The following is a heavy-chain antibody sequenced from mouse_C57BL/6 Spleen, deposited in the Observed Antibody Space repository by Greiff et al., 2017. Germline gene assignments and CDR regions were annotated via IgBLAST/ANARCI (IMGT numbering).Heavy chain of an antibody. J-gene: IGHJ1*03. CDR3: ARDRGTTVVARYWYFDV. V-gene: IGHV5-4*01. CDR1: GFTFSSYA. D-gene: IGHD1-1*01. Sequence: EVKLVESGGGLVKPGGSLKLSCAASGFTFSSYAMSWVRQTPEKRLEWVATISDGGSYTYYQDNVKGRFTLSRDNAKNNLYLQMSHLKSEDTAMYYCARDRGTTVVARYWYFDVWGTGTTVTVSS. CDR2: ISDGGSYT.